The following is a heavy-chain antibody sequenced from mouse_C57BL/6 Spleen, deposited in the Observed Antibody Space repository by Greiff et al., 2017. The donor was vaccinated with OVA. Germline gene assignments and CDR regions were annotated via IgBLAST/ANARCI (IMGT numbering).Heavy chain of an antibody. D-gene: IGHD1-1*01. V-gene: IGHV2-6-1*01. J-gene: IGHJ4*01. CDR2: IWSDGST. CDR1: GFSLTSYG. CDR3: ARHATVVPYYAMDY. Sequence: VMLVESGPGLVAPSQSLSITCTVSGFSLTSYGVHWVRQPPGKGLEWLVVIWSDGSTTYNSALKSRLSISKDNSKSQVFLKMNSLQTDDTAMYYCARHATVVPYYAMDYWGQGTSVTVSS.